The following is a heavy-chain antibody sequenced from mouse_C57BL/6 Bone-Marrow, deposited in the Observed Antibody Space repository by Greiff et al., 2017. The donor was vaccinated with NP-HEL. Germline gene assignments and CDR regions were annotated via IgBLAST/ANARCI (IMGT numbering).Heavy chain of an antibody. CDR2: IWSGGST. D-gene: IGHD2-2*01. Sequence: VKLQESGPGLVQPSQSLSITCTVSGFSLTSYGVHWVRQSPGKGLEWLGVIWSGGSTDYNAAFISRLSISKDNSKSQVFFKMNSLQADDTAIYYCARNWAYGYDEKDAMDYWGQGTSVTVSS. CDR3: ARNWAYGYDEKDAMDY. V-gene: IGHV2-2*01. J-gene: IGHJ4*01. CDR1: GFSLTSYG.